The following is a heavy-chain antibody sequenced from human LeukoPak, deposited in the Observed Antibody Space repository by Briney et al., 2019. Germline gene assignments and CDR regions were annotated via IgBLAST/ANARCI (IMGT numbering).Heavy chain of an antibody. D-gene: IGHD2-8*01. Sequence: GGSLRLSCEASGFTFSSYDMNWVRQVPGKGLEWVSYINDRGSTIYYADSVKGRFTISRDDAKNSLYLQMNSLRAEDTAVYFCMRDAPGSNTGDYWGQGTLVTVSS. CDR3: MRDAPGSNTGDY. CDR1: GFTFSSYD. V-gene: IGHV3-48*03. J-gene: IGHJ4*02. CDR2: INDRGSTI.